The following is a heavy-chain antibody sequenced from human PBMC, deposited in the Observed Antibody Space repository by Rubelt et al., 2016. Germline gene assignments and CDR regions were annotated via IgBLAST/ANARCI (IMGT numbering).Heavy chain of an antibody. J-gene: IGHJ5*02. CDR1: GFTFTTHG. V-gene: IGHV3-23*04. D-gene: IGHD6-19*01. Sequence: EVQLVESGGGLVQPGGSLRLSCAASGFTFTTHGMSWVRQAPGKGLEWVSTISGGGGSAYYADSVRGRFTISRDNSKNARYLRMNSLRVEDTAVNYCARTSGYDSGWNDAGGQGTLVTVSS. CDR3: ARTSGYDSGWNDA. CDR2: ISGGGGSA.